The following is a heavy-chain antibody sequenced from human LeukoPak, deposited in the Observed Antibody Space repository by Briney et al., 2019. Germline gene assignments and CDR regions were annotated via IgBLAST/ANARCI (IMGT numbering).Heavy chain of an antibody. Sequence: ASVKVSCKASGYTFTSYDINWVRQATGQGLEWMGWMNPNSGNTGYAQKFQGRVTMTKNTSIATAYMELSSLRSEDTAVYYCARALSWTTNSYYYMDVWGKGSTVTVSS. J-gene: IGHJ6*03. CDR1: GYTFTSYD. D-gene: IGHD3/OR15-3a*01. CDR2: MNPNSGNT. CDR3: ARALSWTTNSYYYMDV. V-gene: IGHV1-8*01.